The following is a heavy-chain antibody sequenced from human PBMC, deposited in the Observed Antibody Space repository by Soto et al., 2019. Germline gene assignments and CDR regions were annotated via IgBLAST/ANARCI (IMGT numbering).Heavy chain of an antibody. CDR1: GFTFSNYG. V-gene: IGHV3-33*01. CDR3: ARPRTTVVTPLDAFDI. Sequence: QAQLVESGGGVVQPGRSLRLSCAASGFTFSNYGMHWVRQAPGKGLEWVALIWFDGSNENYADSVKGRFTIFRDNFKNTLYLQMNSLRAEDTAVYYCARPRTTVVTPLDAFDIWGQGTMVTVSP. D-gene: IGHD4-17*01. J-gene: IGHJ3*02. CDR2: IWFDGSNE.